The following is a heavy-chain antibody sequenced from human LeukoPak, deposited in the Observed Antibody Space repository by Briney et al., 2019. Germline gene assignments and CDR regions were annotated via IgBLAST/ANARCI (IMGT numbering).Heavy chain of an antibody. V-gene: IGHV3-23*01. CDR1: GFTFSSDA. CDR2: ISGSGGGT. J-gene: IGHJ4*02. Sequence: GGSLRLSCAASGFTFSSDAMSWVRQAPRKGLGWVSAISGSGGGTSYADSVKGRFTISRDNSKNKLYLQMNSLRAEDTAVYYCAIAEGYYDSSGYYYLFDYWGQGTLVTVSS. CDR3: AIAEGYYDSSGYYYLFDY. D-gene: IGHD3-22*01.